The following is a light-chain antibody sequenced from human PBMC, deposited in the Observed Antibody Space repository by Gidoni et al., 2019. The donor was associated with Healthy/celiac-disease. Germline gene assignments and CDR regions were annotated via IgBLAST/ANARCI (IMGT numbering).Light chain of an antibody. V-gene: IGKV2-28*01. CDR1: QSLLHSNGYNY. CDR3: MQASGT. Sequence: DIVMNQSPLSLPVTPGEPASISCRSSQSLLHSNGYNYLDWYLQKPGQSPQLLIYLGSNRASGVPDRFSGSGSGTDFTLKISRVEAEDVGVYYCMQASGTFGQGTKVEIK. J-gene: IGKJ1*01. CDR2: LGS.